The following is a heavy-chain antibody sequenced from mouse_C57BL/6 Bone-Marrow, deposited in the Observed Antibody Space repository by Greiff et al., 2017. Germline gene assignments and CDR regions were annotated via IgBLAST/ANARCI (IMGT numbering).Heavy chain of an antibody. Sequence: VQLKESGPELVKPGASVKISCKASGYSFTGYYMNWVKQSPEKSLEWIGEINPSTGGTTYNQKFKAKATLTVAKSSSTAYMQLKSLTSEDSAVYYCARLGSSGYVNAMDYWGQGTSVTVSS. CDR3: ARLGSSGYVNAMDY. CDR2: INPSTGGT. D-gene: IGHD3-2*02. V-gene: IGHV1-42*01. CDR1: GYSFTGYY. J-gene: IGHJ4*01.